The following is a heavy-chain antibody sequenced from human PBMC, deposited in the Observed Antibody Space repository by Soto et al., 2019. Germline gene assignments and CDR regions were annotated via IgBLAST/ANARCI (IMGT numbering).Heavy chain of an antibody. Sequence: LSLTCTVSGGSMSRYYWTWIRQPPGKGLEWIGDIHYTGSTNYNPSLKSRVTILLGTSTSQFSLKVSSVTAADTAVYYCARDLTISSTDGPLDPWGHGTLVTVSS. V-gene: IGHV4-59*01. CDR2: IHYTGST. CDR3: ARDLTISSTDGPLDP. D-gene: IGHD1-1*01. CDR1: GGSMSRYY. J-gene: IGHJ5*02.